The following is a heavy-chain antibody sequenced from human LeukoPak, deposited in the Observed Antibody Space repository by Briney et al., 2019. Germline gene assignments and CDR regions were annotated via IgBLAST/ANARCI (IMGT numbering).Heavy chain of an antibody. Sequence: SETLSLTCAVYGGSFSGYYWGWIRQPPGKGLEWIGSVYYTGSTYYNPSLKSRVTISVDTSKNHFSLKLSSVTAADTAVYYCGSIVGATMFDNWGQGTLVTVSS. V-gene: IGHV4-39*02. CDR3: GSIVGATMFDN. CDR1: GGSFSGYY. D-gene: IGHD1-26*01. J-gene: IGHJ4*02. CDR2: VYYTGST.